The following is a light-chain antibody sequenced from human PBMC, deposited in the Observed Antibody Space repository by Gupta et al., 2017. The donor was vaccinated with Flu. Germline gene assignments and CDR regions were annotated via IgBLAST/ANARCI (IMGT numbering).Light chain of an antibody. J-gene: IGLJ2*01. V-gene: IGLV2-11*01. CDR3: CSYAGTFTFV. Sequence: SDVGNDDCVSWQQQHPGKAPTLMIYSITERPSGVPERFSGSECGTTASLTIAGLQAEDEASYYCCSYAGTFTFVFGGGTKLTVL. CDR2: SIT. CDR1: SDVGNDDC.